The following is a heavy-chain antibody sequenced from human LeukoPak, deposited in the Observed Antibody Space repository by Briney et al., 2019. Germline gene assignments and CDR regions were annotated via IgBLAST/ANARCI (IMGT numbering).Heavy chain of an antibody. D-gene: IGHD6-13*01. Sequence: SPGGSLRLSCAASGFTFSDYYMSWIRQAPGRGLEWVSYISSSGSTIYYADSVKGRFTISRDNAKNSLYLQMNSLRAEDTAVYYCARGGAAAGSVGSGYGMDVWGQGTTVTVSS. V-gene: IGHV3-11*01. CDR2: ISSSGSTI. J-gene: IGHJ6*02. CDR3: ARGGAAAGSVGSGYGMDV. CDR1: GFTFSDYY.